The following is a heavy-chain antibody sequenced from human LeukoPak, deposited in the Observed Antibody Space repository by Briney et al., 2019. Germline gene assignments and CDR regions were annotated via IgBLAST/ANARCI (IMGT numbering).Heavy chain of an antibody. Sequence: ASVKVSCKASGYTFTGYYMHWVRQAPGQGLEWMGWMNPNSGNTGYAQKFQGRVTMTRNTSISTAYMELSSLRSEDTAVYYCARAIVATIETSGFDYWGQGTLVTVSS. D-gene: IGHD5-12*01. CDR1: GYTFTGYY. CDR2: MNPNSGNT. V-gene: IGHV1-8*02. J-gene: IGHJ4*02. CDR3: ARAIVATIETSGFDY.